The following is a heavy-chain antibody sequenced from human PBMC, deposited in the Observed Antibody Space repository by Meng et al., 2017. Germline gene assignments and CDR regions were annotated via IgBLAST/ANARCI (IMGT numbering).Heavy chain of an antibody. J-gene: IGHJ5*02. CDR3: AKEGGAGITIFGVNWFDP. D-gene: IGHD3-3*01. Sequence: GGSLRLSCAASGFTFSSYSMNWVRQAPGKGLEWVSAISGSGGSTYYADSVKGRFTISRDNSKNTLYLQMNSLRAEDTAVYYCAKEGGAGITIFGVNWFDPWGQGTLVTVSS. V-gene: IGHV3-23*01. CDR2: ISGSGGST. CDR1: GFTFSSYS.